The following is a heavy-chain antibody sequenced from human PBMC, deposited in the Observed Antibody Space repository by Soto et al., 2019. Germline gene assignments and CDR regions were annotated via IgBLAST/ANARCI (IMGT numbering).Heavy chain of an antibody. CDR2: IYGDGTT. V-gene: IGHV3-53*01. CDR3: ARAYGAGSYFSDY. J-gene: IGHJ4*02. Sequence: EVLLVESGGGLIQPGGSLRLSCAASELTVSSNYMIWVRQAPGKGLEWVSIIYGDGTTKYEDSVKGRFTISRDDSKNTLYLQMNNLRAEDTAMYYCARAYGAGSYFSDYWGQGTLVTVSS. CDR1: ELTVSSNY. D-gene: IGHD3-10*01.